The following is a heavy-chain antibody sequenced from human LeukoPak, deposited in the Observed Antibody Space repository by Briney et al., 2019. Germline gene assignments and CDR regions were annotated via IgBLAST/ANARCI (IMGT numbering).Heavy chain of an antibody. V-gene: IGHV7-4-1*02. CDR1: GYTFTSYA. J-gene: IGHJ4*02. Sequence: ASVTVSCKASGYTFTSYAMNWVRQAPGQGLEWMGWINTNTGSPTYAQGLPGRFVFSLDASVATAYLHISSLQSYDAAVYYCARHGSGYYISYFDYWGQGSLVAVSS. D-gene: IGHD3-22*01. CDR3: ARHGSGYYISYFDY. CDR2: INTNTGSP.